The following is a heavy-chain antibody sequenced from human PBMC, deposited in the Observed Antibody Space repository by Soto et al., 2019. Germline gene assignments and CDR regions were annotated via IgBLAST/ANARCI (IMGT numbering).Heavy chain of an antibody. CDR1: GYXFTTYW. CDR2: IYPGDSDT. D-gene: IGHD3-10*01. Sequence: PXEXLKSSCKCSGYXFTTYWVVWVRQMPGKGLEWMGIIYPGDSDTRYSPSFEGQVTISADKSISTAYLQWSVLKASATAIYYCARGSVSYYFDYWGHGTLGTVSS. J-gene: IGHJ4*01. CDR3: ARGSVSYYFDY. V-gene: IGHV5-51*01.